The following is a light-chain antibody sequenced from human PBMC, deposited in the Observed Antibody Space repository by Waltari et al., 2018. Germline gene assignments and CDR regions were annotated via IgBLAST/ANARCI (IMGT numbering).Light chain of an antibody. CDR2: GTS. CDR3: QSYDTTLSVV. V-gene: IGLV1-40*01. CDR1: GSNIGPGYD. J-gene: IGLJ3*02. Sequence: QSVLTQPPSVSGAPGQKVTISCTGSGSNIGPGYDVHWYQHIPRAAPKLLIYGTSSRPLGVPDRFFGSTSGTSASLAITGLQVEDEADYYCQSYDTTLSVVFGGGTKLTVL.